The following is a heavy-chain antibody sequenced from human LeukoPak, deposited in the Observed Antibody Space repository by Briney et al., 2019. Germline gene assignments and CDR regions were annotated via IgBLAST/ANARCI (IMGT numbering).Heavy chain of an antibody. V-gene: IGHV4-59*01. J-gene: IGHJ4*02. Sequence: SETLSLTCTVSGGSISSYYWSWIRQPPGKGLEWIGYIYYSGSTNYNPSLKSRVTISVDTSKNQFSLKLSSVTAADTAVYYCARGGSWGQLGGLDYWGQGNLVTVSS. D-gene: IGHD6-6*01. CDR3: ARGGSWGQLGGLDY. CDR1: GGSISSYY. CDR2: IYYSGST.